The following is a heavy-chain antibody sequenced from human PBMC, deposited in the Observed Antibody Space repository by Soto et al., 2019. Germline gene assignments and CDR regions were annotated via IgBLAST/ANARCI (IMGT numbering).Heavy chain of an antibody. CDR1: GFSFHNHA. CDR2: LVWNGGEV. CDR3: VRDIGDTKSASVYWDY. D-gene: IGHD2-2*01. Sequence: EVKLVESGGNLVQPGRSLRLSCAASGFSFHNHAMPWVRQAPGKSLEWVSGLVWNGGEVAYVDSVRGRFTISRDNARISLSLLMTRLRPEDTALYFCVRDIGDTKSASVYWDYWGQGTLVAVAS. V-gene: IGHV3-9*01. J-gene: IGHJ4*02.